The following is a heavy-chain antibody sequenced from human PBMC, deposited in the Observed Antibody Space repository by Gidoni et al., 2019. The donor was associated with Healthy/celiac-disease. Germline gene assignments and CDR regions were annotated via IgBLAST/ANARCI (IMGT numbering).Heavy chain of an antibody. CDR2: ISSSSSYI. Sequence: EVQLVESGGGLVKPGGSLRLSCAASGFTFSSYSMNWVRQAPGKGLEWVSSISSSSSYIYYADSVKGRFTISRDNAKNSLYLQMNSLRAEDTAVYYCARDEQVWYSSSPRANWFDPWGQGTLVTVSS. J-gene: IGHJ5*02. CDR1: GFTFSSYS. CDR3: ARDEQVWYSSSPRANWFDP. D-gene: IGHD6-13*01. V-gene: IGHV3-21*01.